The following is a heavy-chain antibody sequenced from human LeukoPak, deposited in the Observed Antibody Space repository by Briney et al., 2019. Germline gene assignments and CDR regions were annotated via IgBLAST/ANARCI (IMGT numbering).Heavy chain of an antibody. J-gene: IGHJ4*02. CDR3: AREQWLAHFDY. Sequence: PSETLSLTCAVYGGSFSGYYWSWIRQHPGKGLEWIGYIYYSGSTYYNPSLKSRVTISVDTSKNQFSLKLSSVTAADTAVYYCAREQWLAHFDYWGQGTLVTVSS. CDR1: GGSFSGYY. CDR2: IYYSGST. V-gene: IGHV4-31*11. D-gene: IGHD6-19*01.